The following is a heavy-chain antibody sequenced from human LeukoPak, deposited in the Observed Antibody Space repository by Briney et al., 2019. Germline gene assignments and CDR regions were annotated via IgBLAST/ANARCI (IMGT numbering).Heavy chain of an antibody. J-gene: IGHJ6*02. CDR1: GGSFSGYY. D-gene: IGHD3-10*01. CDR3: ARVALRRSMVRGVITPKPGGMDV. Sequence: PSETLSLTCTVYGGSFSGYYWSWIRQPAGKGLKWIGRIYTSGSTNYNPSLKSRVTISVDTSKNQFSLKLSSVTAADTAVYYCARVALRRSMVRGVITPKPGGMDVWGQGTTVTVSS. CDR2: IYTSGST. V-gene: IGHV4-4*07.